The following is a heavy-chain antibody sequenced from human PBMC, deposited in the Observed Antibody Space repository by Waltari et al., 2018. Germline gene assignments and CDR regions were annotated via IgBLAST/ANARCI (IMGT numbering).Heavy chain of an antibody. Sequence: EVQLVESGGGLVQPGGSLRLSCAASGFTFSSYWMSWVRQAPGKGLEWVANIKQDGSEKYYVDSVKGRFTISRDNAKNSLYLQMNSLRAEDTAVYYCARQDPGSYDAFDIWGQGTMVTVSS. V-gene: IGHV3-7*01. J-gene: IGHJ3*02. D-gene: IGHD1-26*01. CDR2: IKQDGSEK. CDR1: GFTFSSYW. CDR3: ARQDPGSYDAFDI.